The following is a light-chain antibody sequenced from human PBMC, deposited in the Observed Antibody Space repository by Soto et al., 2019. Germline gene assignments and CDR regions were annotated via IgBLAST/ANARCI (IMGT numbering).Light chain of an antibody. V-gene: IGKV1-39*01. CDR1: QSSSSC. CDR3: QQSYSTPGT. J-gene: IGKJ1*01. Sequence: DIQMTQSAASLSVSVGDRVTITCGASQSSSSCLNWYQQKKGKAPKLLIYAASSLQSGVPSRFSGSGYGTDFTLTISSLQTEDFATYYCQQSYSTPGTFGQGTKVDIK. CDR2: AAS.